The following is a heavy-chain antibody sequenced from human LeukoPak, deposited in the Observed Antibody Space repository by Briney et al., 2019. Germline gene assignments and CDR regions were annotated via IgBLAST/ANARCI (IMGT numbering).Heavy chain of an antibody. CDR1: GFTFSDHY. Sequence: GGSLRLSCAASGFTFSDHYMDWVRQAPGKGLEWVGRTRNKANSYTTEYAASVKGRFTISRDDSKNSLYLQMNSLKTEGTAVYYCARDRGGSYYDYWGQGTLVTVSS. D-gene: IGHD1-26*01. J-gene: IGHJ4*02. CDR3: ARDRGGSYYDY. V-gene: IGHV3-72*01. CDR2: TRNKANSYTT.